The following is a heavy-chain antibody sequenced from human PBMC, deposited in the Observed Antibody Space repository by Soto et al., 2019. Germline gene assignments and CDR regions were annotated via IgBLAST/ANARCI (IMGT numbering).Heavy chain of an antibody. CDR1: GFTFGTYA. CDR2: ISSSDGST. J-gene: IGHJ4*02. Sequence: PGGSLRLSCASSGFTFGTYAMGWVRQAPGKGLEWVSGISSSDGSTYYADSVKGRFTISRDNSKKTLYLQMNSLRAEDTAVYYCEPGRQLVLDYWGQGTVVTVSS. V-gene: IGHV3-23*01. D-gene: IGHD6-13*01. CDR3: EPGRQLVLDY.